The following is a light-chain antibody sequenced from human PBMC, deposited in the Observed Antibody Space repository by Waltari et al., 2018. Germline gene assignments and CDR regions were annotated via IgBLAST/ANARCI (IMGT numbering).Light chain of an antibody. Sequence: QSALTQPRSVSGSPGHSVTLSCTGTSSDVGGYDYVSWYQQHPGKAPKLVIYDVNKRPSGVRDRFSGSKSGNTASLTISGLQADDEADYNCCSYAGRATWAFGGGTKLTVL. CDR3: CSYAGRATWA. CDR2: DVN. V-gene: IGLV2-11*01. J-gene: IGLJ3*02. CDR1: SSDVGGYDY.